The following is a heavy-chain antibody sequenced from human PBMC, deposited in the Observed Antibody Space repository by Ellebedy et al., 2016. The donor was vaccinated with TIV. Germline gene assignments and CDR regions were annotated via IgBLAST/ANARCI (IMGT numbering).Heavy chain of an antibody. Sequence: GESLKISXAASGFTFSSYAMHWVRQAPGKGLEWVAVISYDGSNKYYADSVKGRFTISRDNSKNTLYLQMNSLRAEDTAVYYCARDPTVTIIWDYYFDYWGQGTLVTVSS. V-gene: IGHV3-30*04. D-gene: IGHD4-17*01. CDR3: ARDPTVTIIWDYYFDY. J-gene: IGHJ4*02. CDR1: GFTFSSYA. CDR2: ISYDGSNK.